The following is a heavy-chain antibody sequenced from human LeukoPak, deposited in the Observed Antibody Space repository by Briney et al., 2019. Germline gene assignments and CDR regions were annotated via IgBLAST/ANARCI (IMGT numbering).Heavy chain of an antibody. CDR2: INTDGSST. CDR3: AKVYSGYSSSWFFDY. CDR1: GITISSYW. D-gene: IGHD2-2*01. J-gene: IGHJ4*02. V-gene: IGHV3-74*01. Sequence: GGSLRLSCAASGITISSYWMHWVRQAQGKGLVWVSRINTDGSSTSYADSVKGRFTISRDSAKNTLYLQMNSLRAEDTAVYYCAKVYSGYSSSWFFDYWGQGTLATVSS.